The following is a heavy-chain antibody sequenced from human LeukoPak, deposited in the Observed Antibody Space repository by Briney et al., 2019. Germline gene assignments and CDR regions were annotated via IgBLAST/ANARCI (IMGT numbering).Heavy chain of an antibody. V-gene: IGHV4-34*01. CDR3: AGYCSGGSCYSFDY. Sequence: SETLSLTCAVYGGSFSGYYWSWIRQPPGKGLEWIGEINHSGSTNCNPSLKSRVTISVDTSKNQFSLKLSSVTAADTAVYYCAGYCSGGSCYSFDYWGQGTLVTVSS. CDR2: INHSGST. D-gene: IGHD2-15*01. CDR1: GGSFSGYY. J-gene: IGHJ4*02.